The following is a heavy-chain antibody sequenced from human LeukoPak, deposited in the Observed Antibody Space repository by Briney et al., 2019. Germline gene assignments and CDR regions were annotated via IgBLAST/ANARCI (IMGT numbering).Heavy chain of an antibody. CDR2: IYTSGST. Sequence: SQTLSLTCTVSGGSISSGSYYWSWIRQPAGKGLEWIGRIYTSGSTNYNPSLKGRVTISVDTSKNQFSLKLSSVTAADTAVYYCASSSGWFLGYFDYWGQGTLVTVSS. CDR3: ASSSGWFLGYFDY. D-gene: IGHD6-19*01. CDR1: GGSISSGSYY. J-gene: IGHJ4*02. V-gene: IGHV4-61*02.